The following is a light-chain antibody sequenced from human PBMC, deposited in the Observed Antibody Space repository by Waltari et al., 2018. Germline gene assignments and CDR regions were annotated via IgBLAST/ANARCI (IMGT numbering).Light chain of an antibody. CDR3: LQDYIYPRT. Sequence: AIQMTQSPSSLPASVGDRVTITCRASQDIRSDSGWYQQKPGKAPKLLIYAASTLQSGVPSRFSGSGSGTDFTLTISSLQPEDFATYYCLQDYIYPRTFGQGTKLEIE. CDR2: AAS. J-gene: IGKJ2*01. V-gene: IGKV1-6*01. CDR1: QDIRSD.